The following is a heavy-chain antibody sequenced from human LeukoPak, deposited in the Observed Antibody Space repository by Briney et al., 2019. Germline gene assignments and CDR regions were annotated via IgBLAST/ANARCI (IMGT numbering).Heavy chain of an antibody. CDR3: ATGLYFDWLVAFDI. CDR1: GYTLTELS. V-gene: IGHV1-24*01. CDR2: FDPEDGET. D-gene: IGHD3-9*01. J-gene: IGHJ3*02. Sequence: ASVKVSCKVSGYTLTELSMHWVRQAPGKGLEWMGGFDPEDGETIYAQKFQGRVTMTEDTSTDTAYMELSSLRSEGTAVYYCATGLYFDWLVAFDIWGQGTMVTVSS.